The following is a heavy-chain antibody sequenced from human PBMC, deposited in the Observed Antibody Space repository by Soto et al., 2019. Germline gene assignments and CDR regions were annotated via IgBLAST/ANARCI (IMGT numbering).Heavy chain of an antibody. CDR3: ATEGYSRSFDF. D-gene: IGHD6-13*01. V-gene: IGHV3-30*03. J-gene: IGHJ4*02. Sequence: GGSLRLSCAASGFTLSSYGMHWVRQAPGKGLEWVAVISYDGSNRHYVDSVKGRFTISRDNSKNTLYLQMNSLRVEDTAVYYCATEGYSRSFDFWGQGTPVTVSS. CDR2: ISYDGSNR. CDR1: GFTLSSYG.